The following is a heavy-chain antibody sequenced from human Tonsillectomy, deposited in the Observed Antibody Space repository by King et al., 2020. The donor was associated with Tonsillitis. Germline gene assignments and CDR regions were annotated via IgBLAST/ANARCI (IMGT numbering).Heavy chain of an antibody. D-gene: IGHD1-26*01. V-gene: IGHV3-74*01. Sequence: VQLVESGGGLVQPGGSLRLSCAASGFTFSTYWMHWVRQAPGKGLVWVSRINGDGSSTSYWDSVKGRFTISRDNAKNTLYLQMNSPRAEDTAGYYCARAPPGNYYYYMDVWGKGTSVTVSS. CDR3: ARAPPGNYYYYMDV. CDR1: GFTFSTYW. CDR2: INGDGSST. J-gene: IGHJ6*03.